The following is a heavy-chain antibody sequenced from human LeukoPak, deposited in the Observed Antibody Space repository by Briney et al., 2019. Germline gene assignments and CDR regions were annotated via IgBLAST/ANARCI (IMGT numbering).Heavy chain of an antibody. CDR1: GFTFSSYE. V-gene: IGHV3-48*03. CDR3: ARDLRCGGDCPGY. CDR2: ISGSGNTI. J-gene: IGHJ4*02. Sequence: GGSLRLSCAASGFTFSSYEMSWVRQAPGKGLEWVSYISGSGNTIYYADSVRGRFTISRDNAKNSLYLQMNSLRAEDTAVYYCARDLRCGGDCPGYWGQGTLVTVSS. D-gene: IGHD2-21*02.